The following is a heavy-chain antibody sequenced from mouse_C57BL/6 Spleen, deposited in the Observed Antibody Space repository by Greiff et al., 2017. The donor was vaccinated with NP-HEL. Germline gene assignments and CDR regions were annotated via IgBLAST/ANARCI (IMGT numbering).Heavy chain of an antibody. J-gene: IGHJ3*01. Sequence: DVQLQESGPGMVKPSQSLSLTCTVTGYSITSGYDWHWIRHFPGNKLEWMGYISYSGSTNYNPSLKSRISITHDTSKNHFFLKLNSVTTEDTATYYCAREDYGNYGFAYWGQGTLVTVSA. V-gene: IGHV3-1*01. CDR2: ISYSGST. CDR3: AREDYGNYGFAY. CDR1: GYSITSGYD. D-gene: IGHD2-1*01.